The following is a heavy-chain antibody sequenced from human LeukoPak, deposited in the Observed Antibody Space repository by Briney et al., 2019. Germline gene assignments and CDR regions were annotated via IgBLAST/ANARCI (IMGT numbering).Heavy chain of an antibody. CDR1: GFTFSSYG. Sequence: QPGGSLRLSCAASGFTFSSYGSHWVRQAPGKGLELVAVISYDGSNQYYEDYVKGRVTISVDKSNNTLYLQMNSLRAEDTAVYYCARDSGNYLDAFDIWGQGTMVTVSS. CDR2: ISYDGSNQ. V-gene: IGHV3-30*03. D-gene: IGHD1-26*01. J-gene: IGHJ3*02. CDR3: ARDSGNYLDAFDI.